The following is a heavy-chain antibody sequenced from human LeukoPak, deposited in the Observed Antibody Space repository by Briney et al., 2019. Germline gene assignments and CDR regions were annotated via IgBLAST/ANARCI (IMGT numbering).Heavy chain of an antibody. D-gene: IGHD3-3*01. CDR1: GYTFTGYY. Sequence: ASVKVSCKASGYTFTGYYMHWVRQAPGQGLEWMGRINPNSGGTNYAQKFQGRVTMTRDTSISTAYMELSRLRSEDTAVYYCASRFRFPPYDFWSGDAEYFQHWGQGTLVTVSS. CDR2: INPNSGGT. CDR3: ASRFRFPPYDFWSGDAEYFQH. J-gene: IGHJ1*01. V-gene: IGHV1-2*06.